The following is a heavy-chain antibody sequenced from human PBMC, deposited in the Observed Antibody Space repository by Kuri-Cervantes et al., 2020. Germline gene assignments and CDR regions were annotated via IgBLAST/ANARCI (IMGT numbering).Heavy chain of an antibody. CDR1: GGSISSYY. J-gene: IGHJ4*02. V-gene: IGHV4-59*01. CDR3: AREVYYYDSSGFDY. CDR2: IYYSGST. Sequence: SETLSLTCTVSGGSISSYYWSWIRQPPGKGLEWIGYIYYSGSTNYNPSLKSRVTISVDTSKNQFSLKVSSVTAADTAVYYCAREVYYYDSSGFDYWGQGTLVTVSS. D-gene: IGHD3-22*01.